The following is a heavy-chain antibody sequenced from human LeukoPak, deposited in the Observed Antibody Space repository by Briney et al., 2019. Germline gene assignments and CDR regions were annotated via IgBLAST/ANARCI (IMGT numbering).Heavy chain of an antibody. D-gene: IGHD2-15*01. Sequence: TSETLSLTCAVYGGSFSGYYWSWIRQHPGKGLEWIGYIYYSGSTYYNPSLKSRVTISVDTSKNQFSLKLSSVTAADTAVYYCAGVVAAIPEYFQHWGQGTLVTVSS. CDR1: GGSFSGYY. CDR3: AGVVAAIPEYFQH. V-gene: IGHV4-31*11. J-gene: IGHJ1*01. CDR2: IYYSGST.